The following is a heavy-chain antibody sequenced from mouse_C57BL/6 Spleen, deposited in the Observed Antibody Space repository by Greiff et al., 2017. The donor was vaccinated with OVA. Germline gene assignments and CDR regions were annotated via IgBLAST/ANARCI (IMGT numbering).Heavy chain of an antibody. Sequence: QVQLQQSGAELARPGASVKLSCKASGYTFTSSGISWVKQRTGPGLEWIGEIYPRRGNTYYNEKFKGKATLTADKSASTAYMELRSLTSEDSAVYFCAREVDGYYGAYWGQGTLVTVSA. CDR2: IYPRRGNT. J-gene: IGHJ3*01. V-gene: IGHV1-81*01. CDR3: AREVDGYYGAY. CDR1: GYTFTSSG. D-gene: IGHD2-3*01.